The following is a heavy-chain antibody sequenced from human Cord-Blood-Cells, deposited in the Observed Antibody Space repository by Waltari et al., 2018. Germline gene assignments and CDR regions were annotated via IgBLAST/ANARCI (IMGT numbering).Heavy chain of an antibody. J-gene: IGHJ5*01. V-gene: IGHV1-2*02. CDR3: ARGRESSSWFDY. Sequence: QVQLVQSGAEVKKPGASVKVSCKASGYTFTGYYMHWVRQAPGQGLEWMGWINPNRGGTNYAQKFQGRVTMTRDTSISTAYMELSRLRSDDTAVYYCARGRESSSWFDYWGQGTLVTVSS. D-gene: IGHD6-13*01. CDR1: GYTFTGYY. CDR2: INPNRGGT.